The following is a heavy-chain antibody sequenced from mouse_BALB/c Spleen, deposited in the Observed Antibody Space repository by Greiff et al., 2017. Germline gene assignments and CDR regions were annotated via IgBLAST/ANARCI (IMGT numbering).Heavy chain of an antibody. J-gene: IGHJ3*01. D-gene: IGHD2-3*01. CDR2: INPSSGYT. Sequence: VKLQESGAELARPGASVKMSCKASGYTFTSYTMHWVKQRPGQGLEWIGYINPSSGYTNYNQKFKDKATLTADKSSSTAYMQLSSLTSEDSAVYYCARDYDGYYGGFAYWGQGTLVTVSA. V-gene: IGHV1-4*01. CDR3: ARDYDGYYGGFAY. CDR1: GYTFTSYT.